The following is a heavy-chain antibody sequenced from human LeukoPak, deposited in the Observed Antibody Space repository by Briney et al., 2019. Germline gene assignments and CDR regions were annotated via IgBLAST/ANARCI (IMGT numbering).Heavy chain of an antibody. CDR1: GGSIRISDHT. J-gene: IGHJ2*01. Sequence: PSETLSLTCSVSGGSIRISDHTWGGFPQPPGKGLEGMGSIYYSGTTYFNPALKSRLTISVDTSKNQFSLKLTSVTAADTAVYYCARERRGDYYDSSGYYPWYFDLWGRGTLVTVSS. D-gene: IGHD3-22*01. CDR2: IYYSGTT. CDR3: ARERRGDYYDSSGYYPWYFDL. V-gene: IGHV4-39*07.